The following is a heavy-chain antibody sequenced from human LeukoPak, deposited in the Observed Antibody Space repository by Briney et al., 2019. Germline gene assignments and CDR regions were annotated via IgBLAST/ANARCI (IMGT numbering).Heavy chain of an antibody. Sequence: SETLSLTCAVSGGSISSGGYSWSWIRQPPGKGLEWIGYIYHSGSTYYNPSLKSRVTISVDRSKNQFSLKLSSVTAADTAVYYCASRIAAAGNNWFDPWGQGTLVTISS. D-gene: IGHD6-13*01. CDR1: GGSISSGGYS. J-gene: IGHJ5*02. CDR2: IYHSGST. V-gene: IGHV4-30-2*01. CDR3: ASRIAAAGNNWFDP.